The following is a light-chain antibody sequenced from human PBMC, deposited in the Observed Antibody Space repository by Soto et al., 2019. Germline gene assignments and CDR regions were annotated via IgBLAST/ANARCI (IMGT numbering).Light chain of an antibody. CDR1: SSDVGGYNY. CDR3: CSYAGSYTLVV. Sequence: QSALNPPRSGSGSPGQSVTISCTGTSSDVGGYNYVSWYQQHPGKAPKLMIYDVSKRPSGVPDRFSGSKSGNTASLTISGLQAEDEADYYCCSYAGSYTLVVFGGGTPLPVL. V-gene: IGLV2-11*01. J-gene: IGLJ2*01. CDR2: DVS.